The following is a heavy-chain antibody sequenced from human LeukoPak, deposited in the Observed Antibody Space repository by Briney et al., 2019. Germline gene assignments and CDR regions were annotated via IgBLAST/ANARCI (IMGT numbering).Heavy chain of an antibody. CDR3: ARHGDTDLATGSNWFDP. CDR1: GGSLNNYY. V-gene: IGHV4-4*09. J-gene: IGHJ5*02. Sequence: SDPLSLTCNVSGGSLNNYYWRWFRQPPGKGLEWFGYIHTSGSDNYEPALKRRVSLSIDTSTNSFSLRVLSVTAADTALYFCARHGDTDLATGSNWFDPWGQGILVTVSS. CDR2: IHTSGSD. D-gene: IGHD1-1*01.